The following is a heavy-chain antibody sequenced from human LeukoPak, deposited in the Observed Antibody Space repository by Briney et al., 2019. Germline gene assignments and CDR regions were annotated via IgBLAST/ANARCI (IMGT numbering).Heavy chain of an antibody. Sequence: SETLSLTCTVSGGSISSSSYYWGWIRQPPGKGLEWIGSIYYSGSTYYNPSLKSRVTISVDTSKNQFPLKLSSVTAADTAVYYCARYYYGSALGFDYWGQGTLVTVSS. V-gene: IGHV4-39*06. CDR1: GGSISSSSYY. CDR3: ARYYYGSALGFDY. CDR2: IYYSGST. D-gene: IGHD3-10*01. J-gene: IGHJ4*02.